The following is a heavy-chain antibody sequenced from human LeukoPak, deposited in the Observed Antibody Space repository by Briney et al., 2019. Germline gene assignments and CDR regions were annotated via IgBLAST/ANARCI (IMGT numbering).Heavy chain of an antibody. J-gene: IGHJ3*01. Sequence: GSLRLSCAASGFTFSSYSMNWVRQAPGKGLEWVSSISNDGKYIYYADSVKGRFTISRDNAKSSLYLQMNSLRAEDTAVYYCAKFADPGVWGQGTMVTVSS. CDR1: GFTFSSYS. V-gene: IGHV3-21*01. CDR3: AKFADPGV. D-gene: IGHD7-27*01. CDR2: ISNDGKYI.